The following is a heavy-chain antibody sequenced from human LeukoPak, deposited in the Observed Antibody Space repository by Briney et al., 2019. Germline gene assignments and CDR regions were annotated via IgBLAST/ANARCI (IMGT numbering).Heavy chain of an antibody. CDR3: TRGEDYMDV. CDR2: MNPNSGNT. J-gene: IGHJ6*03. Sequence: ASVKVSCKASGYTFTGYYMHWVRQAPGQGLEWMGWMNPNSGNTGCAQKFQGRVTMTRNTSISTAYMELSSLRSEDTAVYYCTRGEDYMDVWGKGTTVTISS. CDR1: GYTFTGYY. V-gene: IGHV1-8*02.